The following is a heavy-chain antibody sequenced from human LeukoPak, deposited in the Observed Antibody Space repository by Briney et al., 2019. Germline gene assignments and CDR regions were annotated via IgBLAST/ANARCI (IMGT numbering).Heavy chain of an antibody. Sequence: GGSLRLSCAASGFTFSSYAMHWVRQAPGKGLEWVSAVSGSDGSTYFYADSVKGRFTISRDNSKNTLYLQMNSLRAEDTAVYYCAKDGLIAVAGTGFDYWGQGTLVTVSS. CDR3: AKDGLIAVAGTGFDY. CDR2: VSGSDGST. CDR1: GFTFSSYA. D-gene: IGHD6-19*01. J-gene: IGHJ4*02. V-gene: IGHV3-23*01.